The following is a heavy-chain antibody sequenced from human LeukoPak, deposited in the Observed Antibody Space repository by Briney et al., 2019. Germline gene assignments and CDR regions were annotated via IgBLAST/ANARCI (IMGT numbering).Heavy chain of an antibody. CDR3: ARDREMATNRYYFDY. D-gene: IGHD5-24*01. CDR1: GYTFTGYY. J-gene: IGHJ4*02. Sequence: ASVKVSCKASGYTFTGYYMHWVRQAPAQGLEWMGWINPNSGGTNYAQKFQGRVTMTRDTSISTAYMELSRLRSDDTAVYYCARDREMATNRYYFDYWGQGTLVTVSS. CDR2: INPNSGGT. V-gene: IGHV1-2*02.